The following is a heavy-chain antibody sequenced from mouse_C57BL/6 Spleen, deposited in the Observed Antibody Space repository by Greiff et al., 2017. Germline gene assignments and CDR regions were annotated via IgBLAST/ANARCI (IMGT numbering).Heavy chain of an antibody. CDR2: ILPGSGST. V-gene: IGHV1-9*01. D-gene: IGHD1-1*01. CDR1: GYTFTGYW. J-gene: IGHJ2*01. CDR3: AIITTVVATEDY. Sequence: VKLMESGAELMKPGASVKLSCKATGYTFTGYWIEWVKQRPGHGLELIGEILPGSGSTNYNEKFKGKATFTADTSSHTAYMQLSSQTTEDSAIYYCAIITTVVATEDYWGQGTTLTVSS.